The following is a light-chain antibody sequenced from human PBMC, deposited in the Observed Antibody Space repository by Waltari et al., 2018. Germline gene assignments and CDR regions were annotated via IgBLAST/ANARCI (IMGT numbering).Light chain of an antibody. CDR1: QSVSSN. CDR2: GAS. CDR3: QQYNNWPPT. V-gene: IGKV3-15*01. Sequence: EKVMTQSPATLSVSPGERATLSCRASQSVSSNLAWYQQKPGQAPRLLISGASTRATGIPDRFSGSGSGTEFTLTISSLQSEDFAVYYCQQYNNWPPTFVQGTKVEIK. J-gene: IGKJ1*01.